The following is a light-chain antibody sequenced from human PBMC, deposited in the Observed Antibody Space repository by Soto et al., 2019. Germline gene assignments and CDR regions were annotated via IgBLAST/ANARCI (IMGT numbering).Light chain of an antibody. CDR3: SSYTSSRTYV. V-gene: IGLV2-14*01. CDR2: DVS. Sequence: QSVLTQPASVSGSPGQSITISCTVTSSDVGAYSYVSWYQQHPGKAPKLIIYDVSDRPSGISNRFSGSKSDNTASLTISGLQAEDEAEYYCSSYTSSRTYVFGTGTKVTVL. CDR1: SSDVGAYSY. J-gene: IGLJ1*01.